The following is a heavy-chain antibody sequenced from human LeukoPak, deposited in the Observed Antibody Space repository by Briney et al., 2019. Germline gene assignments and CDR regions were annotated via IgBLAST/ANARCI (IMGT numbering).Heavy chain of an antibody. Sequence: ASAKVSCKASGYTFSDFYIHWVRQAPGQGLEYVGWITPKSGDTYSPQRFQGRVTMTRDASISTAYMELSSLRSDDTAVYFCARVRLADERAWAYWGQGTLATVSS. CDR3: ARVRLADERAWAY. CDR1: GYTFSDFY. J-gene: IGHJ4*02. V-gene: IGHV1-2*02. D-gene: IGHD3-3*02. CDR2: ITPKSGDT.